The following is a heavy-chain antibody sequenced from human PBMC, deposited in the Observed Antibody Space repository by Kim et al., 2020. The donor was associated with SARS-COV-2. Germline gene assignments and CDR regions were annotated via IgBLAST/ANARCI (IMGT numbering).Heavy chain of an antibody. Sequence: SETLSLTCAVYGGSFSGYYWSWIRQPPGKGLEWIGEINHSGSTNYNPSLKSRVTISVDTSKNQFSLKLSSVTAADTAVYYCASERGSSGWYGYYFDYWGQGTLVTVSS. CDR2: INHSGST. V-gene: IGHV4-34*01. J-gene: IGHJ4*02. CDR1: GGSFSGYY. CDR3: ASERGSSGWYGYYFDY. D-gene: IGHD6-19*01.